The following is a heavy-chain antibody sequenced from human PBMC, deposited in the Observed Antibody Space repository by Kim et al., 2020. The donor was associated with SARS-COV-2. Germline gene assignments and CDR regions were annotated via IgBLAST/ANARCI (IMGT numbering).Heavy chain of an antibody. CDR2: IYYSGST. CDR3: ARVRGVHYGATFY. J-gene: IGHJ4*02. Sequence: SETLSLTCTVSGGSISSSSYYWGWIRQPPGKGLEWIGSIYYSGSTYYNPSLKSRVTISVDTSKNQFSLKLSSVTAADTAVYYCARVRGVHYGATFYWGQGTLVTVSS. V-gene: IGHV4-39*01. D-gene: IGHD3-10*01. CDR1: GGSISSSSYY.